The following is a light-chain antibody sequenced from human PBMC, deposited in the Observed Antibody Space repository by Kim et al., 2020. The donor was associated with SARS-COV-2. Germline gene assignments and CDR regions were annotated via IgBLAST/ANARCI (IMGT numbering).Light chain of an antibody. J-gene: IGKJ2*01. Sequence: EIVLTQSPGTLSLSPGERATLSCRASQSVSSSYLAWYQQKPGQAPRLLIYGASSRATGIPDRFSGSGYGTDFTLTISRLEPEDFAVYYCQQYGSSHTFGQGTKLEI. V-gene: IGKV3-20*01. CDR2: GAS. CDR3: QQYGSSHT. CDR1: QSVSSSY.